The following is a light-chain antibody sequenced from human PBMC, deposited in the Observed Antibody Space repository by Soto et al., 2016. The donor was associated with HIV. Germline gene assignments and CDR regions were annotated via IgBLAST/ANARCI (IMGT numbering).Light chain of an antibody. J-gene: IGLJ2*01. V-gene: IGLV3-1*01. CDR3: QAWDTSSVL. CDR1: NLGKKY. Sequence: SYGLTQAPSVSVSPRQTASVTYSGDNLGKKYASWYQQKPGQSPVLVIYQDYRRPSGIPERFSGSKSGNTATLTISETQAMDEADYYCQAWDTSSVLFGGGTKLTVL. CDR2: QDY.